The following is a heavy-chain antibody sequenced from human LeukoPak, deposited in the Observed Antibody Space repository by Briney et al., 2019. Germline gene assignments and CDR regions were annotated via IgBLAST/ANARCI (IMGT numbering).Heavy chain of an antibody. D-gene: IGHD3-22*01. V-gene: IGHV1-3*03. CDR1: GYTFTSYA. CDR2: INAGNGNT. Sequence: ASVKVSCKASGYTFTSYAMHWVRQAPGQRLEWMGWINAGNGNTKYSQEFQGRVTITRDTSASTAYMELSSLRSEDMAVYYCARDYYDSSGYYDRLNWFDPWGQGTLVTVSS. CDR3: ARDYYDSSGYYDRLNWFDP. J-gene: IGHJ5*02.